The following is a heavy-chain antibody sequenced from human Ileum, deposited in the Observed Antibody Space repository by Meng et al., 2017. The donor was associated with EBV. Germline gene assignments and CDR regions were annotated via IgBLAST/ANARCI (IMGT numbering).Heavy chain of an antibody. V-gene: IGHV4-4*02. CDR1: GDSISSHRW. CDR2: IFHVGTG. J-gene: IGHJ4*02. Sequence: VPGLVSPSWTPSLPCVVSGDSISSHRWWAWVRQPPTKGPEWIGEIFHVGTGNYNPSLKSRVTISMDTSKNQISLGLTSVTAADTAVYYCAARVGGSYSGFDLWGQGTLVTVSS. CDR3: AARVGGSYSGFDL. D-gene: IGHD1-26*01.